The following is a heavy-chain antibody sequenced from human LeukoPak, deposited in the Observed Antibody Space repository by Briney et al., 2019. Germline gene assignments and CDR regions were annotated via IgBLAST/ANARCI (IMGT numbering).Heavy chain of an antibody. CDR1: GYIFTNYG. V-gene: IGHV1-18*01. D-gene: IGHD2-15*01. Sequence: GASVKVSCKASGYIFTNYGISWVRQAPGQGLEWMGWIGPYNGYTNYAQKLQGGVTLTTDTSTSTAYMDLRSLRSDDTAVYYCVREKYCSGDTCYSGAIDSWGQGTLVTVSS. J-gene: IGHJ4*02. CDR3: VREKYCSGDTCYSGAIDS. CDR2: IGPYNGYT.